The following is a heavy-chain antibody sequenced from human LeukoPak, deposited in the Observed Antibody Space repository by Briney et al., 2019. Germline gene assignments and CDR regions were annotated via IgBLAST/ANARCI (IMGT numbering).Heavy chain of an antibody. CDR2: ISYDGSNK. J-gene: IGHJ6*02. Sequence: GGSLRLSCAASGFTFSSYAMHWVRQAPGKGLEWVAVISYDGSNKYYADSVKGRFTISRDNSKNTLYLQMNSLRAEDTAVYYCARTGPDYTYYYYYGMDVWGQGTTVTFSS. D-gene: IGHD4-11*01. CDR1: GFTFSSYA. V-gene: IGHV3-30-3*01. CDR3: ARTGPDYTYYYYYGMDV.